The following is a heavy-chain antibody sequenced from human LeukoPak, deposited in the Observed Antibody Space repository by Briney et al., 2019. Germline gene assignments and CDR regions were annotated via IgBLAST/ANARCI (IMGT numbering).Heavy chain of an antibody. D-gene: IGHD2-15*01. Sequence: GGSLRLPCAASGFTFSSYWMHWVRQAPGKGLEWLSYISDDGTTIYYADSVNGRFTISRDNAKNSLYLQMNGLRAEDTAVYYCARGILSDVVVVVATHAIDYWGQGTLVTVSS. J-gene: IGHJ4*02. CDR1: GFTFSSYW. V-gene: IGHV3-48*04. CDR2: ISDDGTTI. CDR3: ARGILSDVVVVVATHAIDY.